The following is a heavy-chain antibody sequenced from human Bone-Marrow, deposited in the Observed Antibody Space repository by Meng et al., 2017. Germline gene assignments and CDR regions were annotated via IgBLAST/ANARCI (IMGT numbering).Heavy chain of an antibody. Sequence: GGTLRLTCAASGFTFSSYWMHWVRQPPGKGLVWVSRINSDGSSTSYADSVKGRFTISRDNTKNTLYLQMNSLRDEDTAVYYCARAGYYYDSSSYYNWGQGTLVTISS. CDR3: ARAGYYYDSSSYYN. CDR2: INSDGSST. D-gene: IGHD3-22*01. CDR1: GFTFSSYW. V-gene: IGHV3-74*01. J-gene: IGHJ4*02.